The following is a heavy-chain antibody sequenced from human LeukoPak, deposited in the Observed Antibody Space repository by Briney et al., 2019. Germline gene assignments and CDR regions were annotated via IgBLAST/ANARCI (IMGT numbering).Heavy chain of an antibody. Sequence: GGTLRLSCAASGYIFSSYWMSGVRRAPRRGRVGGADIKEDGGEKSYVDSVRGRFTISRDNAQNTLYLQMNTLRAEDTRVYYCVRDLVWFREPKGYYNYIDVWGKGTTVTVSS. V-gene: IGHV3-7*01. J-gene: IGHJ6*03. D-gene: IGHD3-10*01. CDR2: IKEDGGEK. CDR3: VRDLVWFREPKGYYNYIDV. CDR1: GYIFSSYW.